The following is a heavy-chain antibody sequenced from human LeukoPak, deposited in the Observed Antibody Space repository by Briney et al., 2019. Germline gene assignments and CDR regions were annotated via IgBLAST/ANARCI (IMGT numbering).Heavy chain of an antibody. CDR1: GGTFSSYA. CDR3: ARAPPDRSIANWFDP. D-gene: IGHD3-3*02. V-gene: IGHV1-69*05. CDR2: IIPIFGTA. Sequence: SVKVSCKASGGTFSSYAISWVRQAPGQGPEWMGRIIPIFGTANYAQKFQGGVTITTDESTSTAYMELSSLRSEDTAVYYCARAPPDRSIANWFDPWGQGTLVTVSS. J-gene: IGHJ5*02.